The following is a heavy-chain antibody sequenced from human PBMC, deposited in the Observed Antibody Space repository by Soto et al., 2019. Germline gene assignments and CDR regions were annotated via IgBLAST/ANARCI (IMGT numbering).Heavy chain of an antibody. CDR1: GGTFSSYA. D-gene: IGHD3-10*01. Sequence: KVSCKASGGTFSSYAISWVRQAPGQGLEWMGGIIPIFGTANYAQKFQGRVTITADESTSTAYMKLSSLRSEDTAVYYCARDYYGSGSYLNWFDPWGQGTLVTVSS. CDR2: IIPIFGTA. CDR3: ARDYYGSGSYLNWFDP. V-gene: IGHV1-69*01. J-gene: IGHJ5*02.